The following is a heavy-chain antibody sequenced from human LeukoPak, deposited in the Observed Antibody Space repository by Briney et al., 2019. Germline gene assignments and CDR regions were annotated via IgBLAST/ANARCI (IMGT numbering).Heavy chain of an antibody. J-gene: IGHJ6*03. CDR3: AKENGYMDV. CDR2: ISSSGGTT. V-gene: IGHV3-23*01. CDR1: GFTFSSYA. Sequence: PGGSLRLSCAASGFTFSSYAMSWVRQAPGKGLEWVSGISSSGGTTYYADSVKGRFTISRDNSKNTLYPQSNSLRAEDTAVYHCAKENGYMDVWGKGTIVTVSS.